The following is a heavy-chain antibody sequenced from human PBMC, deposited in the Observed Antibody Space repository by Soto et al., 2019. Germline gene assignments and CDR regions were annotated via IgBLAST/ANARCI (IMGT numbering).Heavy chain of an antibody. CDR1: SGPDRSHN. D-gene: IGHD1-1*01. CDR2: VYYTGDT. CDR3: VRQGIDNLHGLGDV. V-gene: IGHV4-59*08. Sequence: QVQLQQSGPGLVKPSETLSLTCTVSSGPDRSHNWGWIRQPPGRGLEWIGYVYYTGDTAYNPSLRSRVNISADMSTNHISLTLSSVTAADTAVYYCVRQGIDNLHGLGDVWVQGTTVSVSS. J-gene: IGHJ6*02.